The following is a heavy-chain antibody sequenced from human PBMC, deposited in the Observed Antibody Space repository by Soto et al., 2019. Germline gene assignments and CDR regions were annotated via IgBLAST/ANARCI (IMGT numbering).Heavy chain of an antibody. CDR2: ISGSGFST. V-gene: IGHV3-23*01. CDR3: AREGRFYGDNAVRGEAFDI. CDR1: GFTFINYA. J-gene: IGHJ3*02. Sequence: GGSLRLSCAASGFTFINYAMSWVRQAPGKGLEWVSAISGSGFSTYYADSVKGRFTISRDNSKNTLYLQMDSLRADDTAVYYCAREGRFYGDNAVRGEAFDIWGQGTMVTVSS. D-gene: IGHD4-17*01.